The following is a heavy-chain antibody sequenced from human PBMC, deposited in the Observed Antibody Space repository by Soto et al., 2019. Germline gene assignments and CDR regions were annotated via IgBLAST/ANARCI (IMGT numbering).Heavy chain of an antibody. CDR2: ISSHSSTL. V-gene: IGHV3-48*02. CDR3: VRDGSGNLYLNWLDP. J-gene: IGHJ5*02. D-gene: IGHD6-19*01. Sequence: VGSLRLSCAASGFTFSSCSMNWVRQAPGKGLEWISYISSHSSTLYYADSVKGRFTISRDNAGNSLYLQMNSLRDEDTAVYYRVRDGSGNLYLNWLDPWGQRPLVTVSS. CDR1: GFTFSSCS.